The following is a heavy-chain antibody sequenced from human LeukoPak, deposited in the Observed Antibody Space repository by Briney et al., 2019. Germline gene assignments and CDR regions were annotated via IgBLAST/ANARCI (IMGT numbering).Heavy chain of an antibody. V-gene: IGHV7-4-1*02. CDR1: GYTFTSYA. CDR3: ARDSGGYDYGYPHNWFDP. D-gene: IGHD5-12*01. CDR2: INTNTGNP. Sequence: ASVKVSCKASGYTFTSYAMNWVRQAPGQGLEWMGWINTNTGNPTYAQGFTGRFVLSLDTSVSTAYLQISSLKAEDTAVYYCARDSGGYDYGYPHNWFDPWGQGTLVTVSS. J-gene: IGHJ5*02.